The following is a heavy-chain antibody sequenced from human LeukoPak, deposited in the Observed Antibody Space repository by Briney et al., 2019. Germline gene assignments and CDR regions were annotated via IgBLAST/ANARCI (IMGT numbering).Heavy chain of an antibody. Sequence: SETLSLTCTVSGGSISSYYWGWIRQPPGKGLEWIGSIYYSGSTYYNPSLKSRVTISVDTSKNQFSLKLSSVTAADTAVYYCATYLAGYCSSTSCYSQIDYWGQGTLVTVSS. CDR1: GGSISSYY. D-gene: IGHD2-2*02. V-gene: IGHV4-39*01. CDR2: IYYSGST. CDR3: ATYLAGYCSSTSCYSQIDY. J-gene: IGHJ4*02.